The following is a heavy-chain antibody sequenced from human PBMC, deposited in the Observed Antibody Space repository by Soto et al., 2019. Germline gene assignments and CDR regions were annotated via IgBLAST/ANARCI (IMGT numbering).Heavy chain of an antibody. CDR3: ARVSDTALNWFDP. CDR1: GGSLSSGGYY. V-gene: IGHV4-31*03. J-gene: IGHJ5*02. CDR2: IYYSGST. D-gene: IGHD5-18*01. Sequence: RSLPCTVSGGSLSSGGYYWSWIRQHPGKGLEWIGYIYYSGSTYYNPSLKSRVTISVDTSKNQFSLKLSSVTAADTAVYYCARVSDTALNWFDPWGQGTLATVS.